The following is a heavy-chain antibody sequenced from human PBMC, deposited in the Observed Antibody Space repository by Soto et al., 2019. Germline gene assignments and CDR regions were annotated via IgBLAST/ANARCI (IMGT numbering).Heavy chain of an antibody. CDR1: GGSISSSSYY. Sequence: QLQLQESGPGLVKPSETLSLTCTVSGGSISSSSYYWGWIRQPPGKGLEWIGSIYYSGSTYYNPSLKSRVTISVDTSKNQFSLKLSSVTAADTAVYYCASPPWGSSWYGAFVIWGQGTMVTVSS. J-gene: IGHJ3*02. CDR2: IYYSGST. D-gene: IGHD6-13*01. CDR3: ASPPWGSSWYGAFVI. V-gene: IGHV4-39*01.